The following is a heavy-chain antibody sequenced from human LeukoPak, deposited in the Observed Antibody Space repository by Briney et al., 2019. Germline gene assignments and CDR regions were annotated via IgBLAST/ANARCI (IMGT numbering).Heavy chain of an antibody. CDR1: GFIFSSYG. CDR3: AKSSPPPLRY. V-gene: IGHV3-30*02. J-gene: IGHJ4*02. CDR2: IRYDGSNK. Sequence: PGGSLRLSCAASGFIFSSYGMHWVRQAPGKGLEWVAFIRYDGSNKYYADSVKGRLTITRDNSKNTLYLQMNSLRAEDTAVYYCAKSSPPPLRYWGQGTLVTVSS.